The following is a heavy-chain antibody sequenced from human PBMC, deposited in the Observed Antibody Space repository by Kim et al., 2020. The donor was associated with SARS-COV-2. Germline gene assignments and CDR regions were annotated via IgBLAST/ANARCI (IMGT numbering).Heavy chain of an antibody. CDR3: ARDQHGSGSYYQPSGMDV. Sequence: GGSLRLSCAASGFTFSSYSMNWVRQAPGKGLEWVSYISSSSSTIYYADSVKGRFTISRDNAKNSLYLQMNSLRDEDTAVYYCARDQHGSGSYYQPSGMDVWGQGTTVTVSS. CDR2: ISSSSSTI. CDR1: GFTFSSYS. V-gene: IGHV3-48*02. J-gene: IGHJ6*02. D-gene: IGHD3-10*01.